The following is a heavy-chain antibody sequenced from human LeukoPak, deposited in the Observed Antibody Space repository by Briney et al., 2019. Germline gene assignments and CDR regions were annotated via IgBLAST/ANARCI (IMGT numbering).Heavy chain of an antibody. CDR1: GGSISSYY. J-gene: IGHJ1*01. V-gene: IGHV4-59*08. CDR2: IYYSGST. D-gene: IGHD2-2*02. Sequence: PSETLSLTCTVSGGSISSYYWSWIRRPPGKGLEWIGYIYYSGSTNYNLSLKSRVTISVDTSKNQFSLKLSSVTAADTAVYYCASYCSSTSCYRGSEYFQHWGQGTLVTVSS. CDR3: ASYCSSTSCYRGSEYFQH.